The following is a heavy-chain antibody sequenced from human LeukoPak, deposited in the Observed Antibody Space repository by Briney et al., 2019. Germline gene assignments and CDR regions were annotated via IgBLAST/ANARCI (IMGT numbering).Heavy chain of an antibody. D-gene: IGHD6-13*01. CDR3: ARDNPGIAAAGLLGY. Sequence: ASVKVSCKASGYTFISYAMRWVRQAPGQRLEWMGWINAGNGNTKCSQKFQGRVTITRDTSASTAYMELSSLRSEDTAVYYCARDNPGIAAAGLLGYWGQGTLVTVSS. CDR2: INAGNGNT. CDR1: GYTFISYA. V-gene: IGHV1-3*01. J-gene: IGHJ4*02.